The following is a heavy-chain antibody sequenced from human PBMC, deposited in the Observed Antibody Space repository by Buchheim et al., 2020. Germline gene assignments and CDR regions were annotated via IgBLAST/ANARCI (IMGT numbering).Heavy chain of an antibody. J-gene: IGHJ1*01. CDR3: ARDHPVYSSGYYFQH. CDR2: ISSSSSYI. D-gene: IGHD6-19*01. Sequence: EVQLVESGGGLVKPGGSLRPSCAASGFTFSSYSMNWVRQAPGKGLEWVSSISSSSSYIYYADSVKGRFTISRDNAKNSLYLQMNSLRAEDTAVYYCARDHPVYSSGYYFQHWGQGTL. CDR1: GFTFSSYS. V-gene: IGHV3-21*01.